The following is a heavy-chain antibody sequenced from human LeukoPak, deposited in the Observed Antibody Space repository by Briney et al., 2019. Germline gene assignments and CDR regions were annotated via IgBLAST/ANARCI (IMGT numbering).Heavy chain of an antibody. CDR2: ISSSSSYT. D-gene: IGHD3-3*01. Sequence: PGGSLGLSCAASGFTFSDYYMSWIRQAPGKGLEWVSYISSSSSYTNYADSVKGRFTISRDNAKNSLYLQMNSLRAEDTAVYYCARSSGYLLPFDYWGQGTLVTVSS. J-gene: IGHJ4*02. CDR3: ARSSGYLLPFDY. CDR1: GFTFSDYY. V-gene: IGHV3-11*06.